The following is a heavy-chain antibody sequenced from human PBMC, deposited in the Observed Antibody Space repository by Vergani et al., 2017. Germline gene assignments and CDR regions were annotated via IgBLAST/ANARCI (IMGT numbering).Heavy chain of an antibody. CDR3: ARAGVIFGVVITWFDP. CDR2: IYSSGST. J-gene: IGHJ5*02. D-gene: IGHD3-3*01. V-gene: IGHV4-61*02. CDR1: GDSISSGNYY. Sequence: QVQLQESGPGPLKPSQTLSLTCSVAGDSISSGNYYWNWIRQPAGKGLEWMGRIYSSGSTSYNPSIKSRITMSLDTSKNQFSLSLSSVTAADTAVYYCARAGVIFGVVITWFDPWGQGTLVTVSS.